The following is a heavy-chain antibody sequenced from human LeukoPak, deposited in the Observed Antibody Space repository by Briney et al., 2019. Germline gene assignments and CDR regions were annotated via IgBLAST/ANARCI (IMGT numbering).Heavy chain of an antibody. J-gene: IGHJ3*02. V-gene: IGHV3-53*01. CDR3: ARGGFGESTGLHDGFDI. Sequence: PGGSLRLSCAASGVTVSSNYISWVRQAPGKGLEWVSVIYSDGRTYYTDSVKGRFSISRDSAKNSLYLQMNSLRVGDTAVYYCARGGFGESTGLHDGFDIWGQGTMVTVSP. CDR1: GVTVSSNY. CDR2: IYSDGRT. D-gene: IGHD3-10*01.